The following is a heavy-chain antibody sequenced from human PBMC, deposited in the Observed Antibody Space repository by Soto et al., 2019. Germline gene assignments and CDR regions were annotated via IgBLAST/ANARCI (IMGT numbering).Heavy chain of an antibody. CDR1: GGTFSSYA. CDR3: ARGVYSSARYYYGMDV. J-gene: IGHJ6*02. V-gene: IGHV1-69*06. D-gene: IGHD6-25*01. CDR2: IIPIFGTA. Sequence: GASVKVSCKASGGTFSSYAISWVRQAPGQGLEWMGGIIPIFGTANYAQKFQGRVTITADKSTSTAYMELRSLRSDDTAVYYCARGVYSSARYYYGMDVWGQGTTVTVSS.